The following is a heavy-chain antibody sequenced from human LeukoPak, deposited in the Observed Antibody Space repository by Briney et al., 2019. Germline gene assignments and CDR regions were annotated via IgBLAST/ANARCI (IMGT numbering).Heavy chain of an antibody. CDR1: GFTFSSYS. V-gene: IGHV3-21*01. D-gene: IGHD5-24*01. CDR3: AKERGGRDGYYFDY. J-gene: IGHJ4*02. Sequence: GGSLRLSCAASGFTFSSYSMNWVRQAPGKGLEWVSSISSSSSYIYYADSVKGRFTISRDNAKNSLYLQMNSLRAEDTAVYYCAKERGGRDGYYFDYWGQGTLVTVSS. CDR2: ISSSSSYI.